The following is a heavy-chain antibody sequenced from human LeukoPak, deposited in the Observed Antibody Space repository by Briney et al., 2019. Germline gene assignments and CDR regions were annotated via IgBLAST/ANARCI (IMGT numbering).Heavy chain of an antibody. CDR2: IIPIFGTS. CDR1: GDTFSTYL. CDR3: AIGAYHYGSGSYRSYFDY. Sequence: GSSVKVSCKASGDTFSTYLVSWLRQAPGRGLEWMGGIIPIFGTSNYAQKFQGRVTITTDESSTTAYMELSSLRFDDAAIYYCAIGAYHYGSGSYRSYFDYWGQGTLVRVSS. V-gene: IGHV1-69*05. D-gene: IGHD3-10*01. J-gene: IGHJ4*02.